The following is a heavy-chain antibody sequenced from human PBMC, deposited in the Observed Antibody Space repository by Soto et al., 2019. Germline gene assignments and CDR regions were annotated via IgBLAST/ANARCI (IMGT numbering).Heavy chain of an antibody. J-gene: IGHJ4*02. Sequence: SETLSLTCAVSGGSISSSGNYYWSWIRQPPGKGLEWIGYFYYTGSINYNPSLKSRVTISIDASQNQFSLRLSSVTAADTAVYYCARSMFYSDGSNYSPFDYWGQGTLVTVSS. D-gene: IGHD3-22*01. V-gene: IGHV4-61*05. CDR1: GGSISSSGNYY. CDR2: FYYTGSI. CDR3: ARSMFYSDGSNYSPFDY.